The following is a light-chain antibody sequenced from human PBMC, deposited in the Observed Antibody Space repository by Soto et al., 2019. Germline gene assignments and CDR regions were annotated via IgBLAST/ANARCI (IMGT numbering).Light chain of an antibody. V-gene: IGKV1-33*01. Sequence: DTQMTQSPSSLSASVGDRVTIPCQASEDIGNHLNWYQQKPGKTPQLLIYDASNLETGVPSRFSATASGTDFTFTISNLQPEDFATYYCQQYDNVPYTFGGGTKLE. CDR1: EDIGNH. CDR2: DAS. CDR3: QQYDNVPYT. J-gene: IGKJ2*01.